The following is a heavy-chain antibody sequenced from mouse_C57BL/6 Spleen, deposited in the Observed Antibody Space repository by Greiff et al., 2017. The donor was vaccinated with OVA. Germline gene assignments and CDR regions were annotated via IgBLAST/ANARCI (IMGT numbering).Heavy chain of an antibody. D-gene: IGHD1-1*01. CDR1: GFSLTSYG. V-gene: IGHV2-6-1*01. CDR3: AGHRDYGSSYDNYAMDY. Sequence: QVQLKQSGPGLVAPSQSLSITCTVSGFSLTSYGVHWVRQPPGKGLEWLVVIWSAGSTTYNSALKSRLSISKDNSKSQVILRMNSLQTDDTAMYYGAGHRDYGSSYDNYAMDYWGQGTSVTVSS. CDR2: IWSAGST. J-gene: IGHJ4*01.